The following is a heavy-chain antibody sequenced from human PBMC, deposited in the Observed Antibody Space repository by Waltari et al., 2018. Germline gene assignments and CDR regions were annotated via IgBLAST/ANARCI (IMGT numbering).Heavy chain of an antibody. V-gene: IGHV1-69*02. D-gene: IGHD5-12*01. CDR3: ARRVSTKGAFEV. Sequence: QVQLVQSGAEVTQPGSSVKVSCKSSGGPFSSVGLHWLRQAPGQGLEWMGKIIPMPGITDYEQKFQGRLRITADRSTTTGYMELRSLGSEDTAIYYCARRVSTKGAFEVWGRGTLVTVSP. J-gene: IGHJ3*01. CDR2: IIPMPGIT. CDR1: GGPFSSVG.